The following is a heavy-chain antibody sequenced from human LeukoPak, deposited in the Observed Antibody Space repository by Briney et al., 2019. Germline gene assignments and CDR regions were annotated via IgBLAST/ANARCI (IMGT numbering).Heavy chain of an antibody. Sequence: PSETLSLTCAVYGGSFSVYYWAWIRQPPGKGLEWIGEINHSGSTNYNPSLKSRVTISVDTSKNQFSLKLSSVTAADTAVYYCARRGRCGSSTSCYRALGYWGQGTLVTVSS. D-gene: IGHD2-2*02. V-gene: IGHV4-34*01. J-gene: IGHJ4*02. CDR2: INHSGST. CDR3: ARRGRCGSSTSCYRALGY. CDR1: GGSFSVYY.